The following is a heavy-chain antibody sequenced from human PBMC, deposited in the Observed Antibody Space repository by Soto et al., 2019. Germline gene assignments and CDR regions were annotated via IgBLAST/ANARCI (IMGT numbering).Heavy chain of an antibody. CDR1: GGSISSSSYY. CDR3: ARSGGSYYPESLDY. J-gene: IGHJ4*02. Sequence: SETLSLTCTVSGGSISSSSYYWGWIRQPPGKGLEWIGSFYYSGSTYYNPSLKSRVTISVDTSKNQFSLKLSSVTAADTAVYYCARSGGSYYPESLDYWGQGTLVTVSS. V-gene: IGHV4-39*01. CDR2: FYYSGST. D-gene: IGHD1-26*01.